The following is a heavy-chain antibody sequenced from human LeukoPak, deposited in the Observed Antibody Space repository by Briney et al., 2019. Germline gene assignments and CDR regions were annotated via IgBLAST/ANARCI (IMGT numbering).Heavy chain of an antibody. CDR2: INHSGST. Sequence: SETLSLTCAVYGGSFSGYYWSWIRQPPGKGLEWIGEINHSGSTNYNPSLKSRVTIPVDKSKNQFSLKLSSVTAADTAVYYCARDREGQNFDYWGQGTLVTVSS. V-gene: IGHV4-34*01. CDR1: GGSFSGYY. CDR3: ARDREGQNFDY. D-gene: IGHD1-26*01. J-gene: IGHJ4*02.